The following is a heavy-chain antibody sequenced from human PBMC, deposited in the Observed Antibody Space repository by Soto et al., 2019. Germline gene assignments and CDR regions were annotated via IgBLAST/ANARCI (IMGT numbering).Heavy chain of an antibody. CDR2: IRQDGGQM. Sequence: EVQLEQSGGGLVQPGGSLRLSCVASRFTFSGYWMGWVRQAPGRGLEWVATIRQDGGQMYYVDSVKGRFTISRDRAKNSLFLKMNRLTVQDTALYYCSASGGYWGQGIVVTVSS. CDR1: RFTFSGYW. J-gene: IGHJ4*02. D-gene: IGHD3-22*01. CDR3: SASGGY. V-gene: IGHV3-7*05.